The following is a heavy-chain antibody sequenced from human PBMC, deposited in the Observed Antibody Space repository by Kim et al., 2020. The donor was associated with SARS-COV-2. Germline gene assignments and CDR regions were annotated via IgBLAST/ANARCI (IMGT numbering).Heavy chain of an antibody. CDR3: ARRGDGYNFNFDS. D-gene: IGHD2-21*01. J-gene: IGHJ4*02. Sequence: YSPSFEGQVTFSADKSITTAYLQWSSLKASDTAMYYCARRGDGYNFNFDSWGQGTLVTVSS. V-gene: IGHV5-51*01.